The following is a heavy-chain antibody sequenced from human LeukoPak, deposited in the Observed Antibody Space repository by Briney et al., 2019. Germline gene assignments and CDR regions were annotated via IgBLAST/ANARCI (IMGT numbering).Heavy chain of an antibody. J-gene: IGHJ4*02. Sequence: HPGGSLRLSCAASGFIFSSYAMGWVRQAPGKGLEWVSTITSGGGSTDFADSVKGRFTISRDNSKNTLYLQLNSLRAEDTAVYYCAKGRTAYGDYPFDYWGQGTLVTVSS. V-gene: IGHV3-23*01. CDR1: GFIFSSYA. CDR3: AKGRTAYGDYPFDY. D-gene: IGHD4-17*01. CDR2: ITSGGGST.